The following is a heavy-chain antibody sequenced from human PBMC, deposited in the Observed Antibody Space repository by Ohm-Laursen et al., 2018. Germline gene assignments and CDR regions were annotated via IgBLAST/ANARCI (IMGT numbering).Heavy chain of an antibody. CDR1: GASISSYY. J-gene: IGHJ3*01. CDR3: ASSQSSSWYHAFDV. D-gene: IGHD6-13*01. V-gene: IGHV4-4*08. CDR2: FYHSGGT. Sequence: PSQTLSLTCSVSGASISSYYWTWIQQPPGKGLEWIGHFYHSGGTNNNPSFKSRVTISIDTSKNQVSLNLSSVTAADTAVYYCASSQSSSWYHAFDVWGQGTMVTVSS.